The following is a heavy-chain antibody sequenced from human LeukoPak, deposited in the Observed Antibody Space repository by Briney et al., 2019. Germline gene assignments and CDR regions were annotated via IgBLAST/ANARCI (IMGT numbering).Heavy chain of an antibody. V-gene: IGHV1-24*01. Sequence: ASVKVSCKVSGHTLTELSMHWVRQAPGKGLEWMGGFDPEDGETIYAQKFQGRVTMTEDTSTDTAYMELSSLRSEDTAVYYCATDCGSTSCYGGFDPWGQGTLVTVSS. CDR2: FDPEDGET. J-gene: IGHJ5*02. CDR3: ATDCGSTSCYGGFDP. CDR1: GHTLTELS. D-gene: IGHD2-2*01.